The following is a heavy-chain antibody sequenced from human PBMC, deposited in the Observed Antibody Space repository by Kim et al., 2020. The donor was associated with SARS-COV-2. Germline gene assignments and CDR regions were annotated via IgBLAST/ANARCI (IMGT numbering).Heavy chain of an antibody. V-gene: IGHV3-30-3*01. D-gene: IGHD3-3*01. CDR3: ARDRMSYYDIWSGWVPSTYGMDV. CDR2: LAYDGSSR. Sequence: GGSLRLSCVVSGFTFRKYAMHWVRQAPGKGLEWVARLAYDGSSRDYADSVKGRFTISRDNSNNTLYLQMDSLRADDSALYYCARDRMSYYDIWSGWVPSTYGMDVWGLGTTVTVSS. CDR1: GFTFRKYA. J-gene: IGHJ6*02.